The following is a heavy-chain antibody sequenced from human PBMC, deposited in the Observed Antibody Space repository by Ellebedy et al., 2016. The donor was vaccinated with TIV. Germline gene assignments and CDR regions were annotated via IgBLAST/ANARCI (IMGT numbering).Heavy chain of an antibody. Sequence: MPSETLSLTCTVSGGSISSRTHYWGWLRQPPGKGLEWTGSLYYTGSTFYNPSLKSRVSICVDTSKNQFSLKLSSVTAADTAVYYCARLYSSGDYYFDYWGQGMLVTVSS. J-gene: IGHJ4*02. D-gene: IGHD3-22*01. V-gene: IGHV4-39*01. CDR1: GGSISSRTHY. CDR3: ARLYSSGDYYFDY. CDR2: LYYTGST.